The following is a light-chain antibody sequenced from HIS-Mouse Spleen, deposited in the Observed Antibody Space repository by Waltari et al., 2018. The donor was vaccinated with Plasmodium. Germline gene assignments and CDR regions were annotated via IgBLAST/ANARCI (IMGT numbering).Light chain of an antibody. CDR2: EGS. CDR1: NRGVGTYNL. CDR3: CSYAGSSTYV. V-gene: IGLV2-23*01. J-gene: IGLJ1*01. Sequence: QSALTQPASVSRSPGQSITISCTGTNRGVGTYNLCSWYKQHPRKAPKLMIYEGSKRPSGVSNRFSGSKSGNTASLTISGLQAEDEADYYCCSYAGSSTYVFGTGTKVTVL.